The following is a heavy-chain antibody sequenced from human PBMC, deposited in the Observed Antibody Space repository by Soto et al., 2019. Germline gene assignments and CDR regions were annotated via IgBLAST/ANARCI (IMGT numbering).Heavy chain of an antibody. CDR3: ATQGYSYGNRATLGGGYNWFDP. CDR2: IKQDGSEK. Sequence: EVHLVESGGGLVQPGGSLRLSCAASGFTFSSYWMSWVRQAPGKGLEWVANIKQDGSEKYYVDSVKGRFTISRDNAKNSLYLQMNSLRAEDTAVYYCATQGYSYGNRATLGGGYNWFDPWGQGTLVTVSS. D-gene: IGHD5-18*01. V-gene: IGHV3-7*03. CDR1: GFTFSSYW. J-gene: IGHJ5*02.